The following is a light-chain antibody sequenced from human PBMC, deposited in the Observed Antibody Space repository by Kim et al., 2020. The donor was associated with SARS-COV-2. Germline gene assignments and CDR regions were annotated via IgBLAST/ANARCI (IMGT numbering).Light chain of an antibody. J-gene: IGKJ1*01. CDR2: GAS. V-gene: IGKV3-20*01. Sequence: GENAARSCRARQSVTRAYLAWYPPKPGQAPRLLIYGASSRAPGIPDRFSGSGSGTDFTLTISRLEPEDFAVYYCPPFGSSPPTWTFGQGTKVDI. CDR1: QSVTRAY. CDR3: PPFGSSPPTWT.